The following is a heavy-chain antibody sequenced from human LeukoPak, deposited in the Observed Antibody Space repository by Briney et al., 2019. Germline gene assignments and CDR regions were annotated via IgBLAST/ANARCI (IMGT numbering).Heavy chain of an antibody. V-gene: IGHV4-34*08. D-gene: IGHD1-26*01. CDR1: GFTFSSYW. CDR3: AREERNYFDY. J-gene: IGHJ4*02. CDR2: INHSGST. Sequence: PGGSLRLSCAASGFTFSSYWMSWIRQPPGKGLEWIGEINHSGSTNYNPSLKSRVTISVDTSKNQFSLKLSSVTAADTAVYYCAREERNYFDYWGQGTLVTVSS.